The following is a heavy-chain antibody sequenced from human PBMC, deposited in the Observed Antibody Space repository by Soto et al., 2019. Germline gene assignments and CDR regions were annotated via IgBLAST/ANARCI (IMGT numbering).Heavy chain of an antibody. CDR1: GYTFTSYD. J-gene: IGHJ6*02. CDR3: ARERITIFGVVNYYYGMDV. CDR2: MNPNSGNT. V-gene: IGHV1-8*01. D-gene: IGHD3-3*01. Sequence: QVQLVQSGAEVKKPGASVKVSCKASGYTFTSYDINWVRQATGQGLEWMGWMNPNSGNTGYAQKFRGRVTMTRNTSISTAYMELSSLRSEDTAVYYCARERITIFGVVNYYYGMDVWGQGTTVTVSS.